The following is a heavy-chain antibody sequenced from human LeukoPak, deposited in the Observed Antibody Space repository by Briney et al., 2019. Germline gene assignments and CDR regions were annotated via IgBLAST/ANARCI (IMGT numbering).Heavy chain of an antibody. CDR1: GFTFTSYA. D-gene: IGHD3-10*01. CDR3: ARVDTGFGELYAHREDYYYYYMDV. Sequence: GGSLRLSCVASGFTFTSYAMTWVRQAPGKGLEWVSTITASGGSTYYAEFVKGRFTISRDNSKNTMYLQMNSLRAEDTALYHCARVDTGFGELYAHREDYYYYYMDVWGKGTTVTISS. J-gene: IGHJ6*03. V-gene: IGHV3-23*01. CDR2: ITASGGST.